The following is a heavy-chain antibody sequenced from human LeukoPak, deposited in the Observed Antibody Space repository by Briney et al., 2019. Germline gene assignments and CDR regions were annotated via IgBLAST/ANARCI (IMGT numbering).Heavy chain of an antibody. D-gene: IGHD3-10*01. CDR2: ISAYNGNT. J-gene: IGHJ6*03. V-gene: IGHV1-18*01. Sequence: ASVKASCKASGYTFTSYGISWVRQAPGQGLEWMGWISAYNGNTNYAQKLQGRVTMTTDTSTSTAYMELRSLRSDDTAVYYCARLLSGGFGELWRYYYYYYMDVWGKGTTVTISS. CDR3: ARLLSGGFGELWRYYYYYYMDV. CDR1: GYTFTSYG.